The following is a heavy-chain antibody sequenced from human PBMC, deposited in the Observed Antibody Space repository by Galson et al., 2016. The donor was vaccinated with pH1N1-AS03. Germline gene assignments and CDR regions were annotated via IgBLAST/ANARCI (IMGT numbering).Heavy chain of an antibody. D-gene: IGHD2-2*01. CDR2: INPNSGVT. CDR3: ARDPRGPSSSSTCPTAYYFGMDV. Sequence: SVKVSCKASGYTFTGFYANWVRQAPGQGLEWMGWINPNSGVTNYAQKFQAWVTMTRDTSSSTAYMELSGLKSDDTAVYYCARDPRGPSSSSTCPTAYYFGMDVWGQGTTVIVSS. J-gene: IGHJ6*02. V-gene: IGHV1-2*04. CDR1: GYTFTGFY.